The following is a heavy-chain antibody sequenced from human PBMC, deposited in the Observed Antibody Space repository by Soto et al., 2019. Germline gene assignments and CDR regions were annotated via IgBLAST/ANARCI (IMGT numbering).Heavy chain of an antibody. D-gene: IGHD6-6*01. V-gene: IGHV1-18*04. Sequence: ASVKVSCKASGYTFTGYYMHWVRQAPGQGLEWMGWISAYNGNTNYAQKLQGRATMTTDTSTGTAYMELRSLRSDDTAVYYCARDLDSSSSDNWFDPWGQGTLVTVSS. CDR3: ARDLDSSSSDNWFDP. CDR2: ISAYNGNT. J-gene: IGHJ5*02. CDR1: GYTFTGYY.